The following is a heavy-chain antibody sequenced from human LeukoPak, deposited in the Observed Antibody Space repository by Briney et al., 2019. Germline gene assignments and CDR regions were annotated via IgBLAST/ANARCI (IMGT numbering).Heavy chain of an antibody. CDR3: ASDDIRGYTNGWPLFDY. D-gene: IGHD6-19*01. CDR1: GFTFSSYA. V-gene: IGHV3-23*01. CDR2: IISVGDT. J-gene: IGHJ4*02. Sequence: GGSLRLSCAASGFTFSSYAMSWVRQAPEKGLEWVSTIISVGDTYYADSVKGRFTVSRDNSKNTLHLQMNSLRAEDTAVYYCASDDIRGYTNGWPLFDYWGQGTLVTVSS.